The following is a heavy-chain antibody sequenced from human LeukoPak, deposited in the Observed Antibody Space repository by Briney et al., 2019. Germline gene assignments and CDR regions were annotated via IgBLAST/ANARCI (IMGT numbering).Heavy chain of an antibody. J-gene: IGHJ4*02. Sequence: GGSLRLSCAASGFTFSSYAMSWVRQAPGKGLEWVSAISGSGGSTYYADSVKGRFTISRDNSKNTLYLQMNSLRAEDTAVFYCVRRGPNNSGLDYWGQGTLVTVSS. D-gene: IGHD5-12*01. CDR1: GFTFSSYA. CDR3: VRRGPNNSGLDY. CDR2: ISGSGGST. V-gene: IGHV3-23*01.